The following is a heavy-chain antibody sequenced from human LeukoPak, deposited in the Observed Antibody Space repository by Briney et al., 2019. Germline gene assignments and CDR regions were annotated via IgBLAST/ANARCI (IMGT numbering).Heavy chain of an antibody. Sequence: SETLSLTCAVYGGSFSGYYWSWIRQPPGKGLEWIGEINHSGSTNYNPSLKSRVTISVDTSKNQFSLELSSVTAADTAVYYCARGGRWFGELYSYYYYMDVWGKGTTVTISS. CDR3: ARGGRWFGELYSYYYYMDV. V-gene: IGHV4-34*01. D-gene: IGHD3-10*01. CDR1: GGSFSGYY. J-gene: IGHJ6*03. CDR2: INHSGST.